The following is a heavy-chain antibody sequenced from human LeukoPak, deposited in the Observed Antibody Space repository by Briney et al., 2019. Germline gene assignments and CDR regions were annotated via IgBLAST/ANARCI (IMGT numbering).Heavy chain of an antibody. V-gene: IGHV3-21*01. CDR2: ISSSSSYI. CDR1: GFTFSSYS. D-gene: IGHD3-22*01. CDR3: AREDDYDHWFDP. J-gene: IGHJ5*02. Sequence: GGSLRLSCAASGFTFSSYSMNWVRQAPGKGLEWVSSISSSSSYIYYADSVKGRFTISRDNAKNSRYLQMNSLRAEDTAVYYCAREDDYDHWFDPWGQGTLVTVSS.